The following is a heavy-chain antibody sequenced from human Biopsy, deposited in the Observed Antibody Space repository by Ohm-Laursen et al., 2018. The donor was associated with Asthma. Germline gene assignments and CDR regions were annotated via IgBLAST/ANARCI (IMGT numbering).Heavy chain of an antibody. CDR2: ISWNSGNI. CDR1: GFSFDDCA. J-gene: IGHJ4*01. Sequence: SLRLSCAASGFSFDDCAMHWVRQAPGKGLEWVSSISWNSGNIDYAVSVKGRFTTSRDNAKNSLYLQMQSLRPEDTAFYYCAKSADYYDSTDYLDFWGRGTLVTVSS. V-gene: IGHV3-9*01. D-gene: IGHD3-22*01. CDR3: AKSADYYDSTDYLDF.